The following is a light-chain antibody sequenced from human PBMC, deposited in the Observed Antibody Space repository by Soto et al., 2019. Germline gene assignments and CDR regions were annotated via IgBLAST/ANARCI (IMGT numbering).Light chain of an antibody. J-gene: IGKJ4*01. CDR1: QSVSSN. CDR2: GAS. CDR3: QQYNNWPPLT. Sequence: EIVMTQSPATLSVSPGERATLSCRASQSVSSNLAWSQQKPGQAPRLLIYGASTRATGIPARFSGSGSGTEFTLTISSLQSEAFAVYYCQQYNNWPPLTFGGGTKVEIK. V-gene: IGKV3-15*01.